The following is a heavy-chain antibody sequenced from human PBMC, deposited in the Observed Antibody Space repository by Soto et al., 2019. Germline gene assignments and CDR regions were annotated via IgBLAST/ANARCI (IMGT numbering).Heavy chain of an antibody. V-gene: IGHV3-30-3*01. CDR3: AGDDIDWQWRLGNNFAF. D-gene: IGHD3-9*01. J-gene: IGHJ4*02. CDR1: GFAL. CDR2: LSSDGANS. Sequence: QVPLVESGGGVVRPGTSLRLSCAASGFALHWVRQPPGKGLEWVAVLSSDGANSYYADSVKGRFTISRDISKNTLYLQMTGLRVDDTAMYFCAGDDIDWQWRLGNNFAFWGPGTLVTVS.